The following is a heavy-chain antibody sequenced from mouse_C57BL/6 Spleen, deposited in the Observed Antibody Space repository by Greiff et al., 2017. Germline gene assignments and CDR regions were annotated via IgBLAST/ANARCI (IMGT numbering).Heavy chain of an antibody. CDR2: IYPGDGDT. J-gene: IGHJ1*03. CDR3: AGFTTVVATRYFDV. CDR1: GYAFSSSW. V-gene: IGHV1-82*01. D-gene: IGHD1-1*01. Sequence: VQLQQSGPELVKPGASVKISCKASGYAFSSSWMNWVKQRPGKGLEWIGRIYPGDGDTNYNGKFKGKATLTADKSSSTAYRQLSSLTSEDSAVYFCAGFTTVVATRYFDVWGTGTTVTVSS.